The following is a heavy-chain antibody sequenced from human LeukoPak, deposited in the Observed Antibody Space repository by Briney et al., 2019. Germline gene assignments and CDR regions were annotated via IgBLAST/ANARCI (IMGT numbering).Heavy chain of an antibody. V-gene: IGHV4-59*01. CDR3: ARTSKGIAARADY. Sequence: KPSETLSLTCIVSGGAISSYYWSWIRQPPGKGLEWIGYIYYSGSTNYNPSLKSRVTISVDTSKNQLSLKLSSVTAADTPVYYCARTSKGIAARADYWGQGTLVTVSS. CDR2: IYYSGST. J-gene: IGHJ4*02. CDR1: GGAISSYY. D-gene: IGHD6-6*01.